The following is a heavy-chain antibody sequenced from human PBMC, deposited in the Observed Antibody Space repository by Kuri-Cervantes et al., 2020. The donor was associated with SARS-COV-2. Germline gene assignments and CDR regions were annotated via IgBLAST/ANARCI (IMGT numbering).Heavy chain of an antibody. CDR1: GGSFSGYY. CDR3: ARGLFRINRDGYNVYWYFDL. J-gene: IGHJ2*01. D-gene: IGHD5-24*01. CDR2: INHSGST. V-gene: IGHV4-34*01. Sequence: GSLRLSCAVYGGSFSGYYWSWIRQPPGKGLEWIGEINHSGSTNYNPSLKSRVTISVDTSKNQFSLKLSSVTAADTAVYYCARGLFRINRDGYNVYWYFDLWGPGTLVTVSS.